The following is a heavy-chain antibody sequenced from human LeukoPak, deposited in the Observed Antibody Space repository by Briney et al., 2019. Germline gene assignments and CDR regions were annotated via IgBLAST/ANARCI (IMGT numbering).Heavy chain of an antibody. V-gene: IGHV3-48*03. CDR2: ISTNPGII. J-gene: IGHJ4*02. Sequence: GGSLRLSCAASGFPFSGYQMNWVRQAPGKGLEWVSYISTNPGIIHYADSVKGRFTISRDNAKNSLFLQMSNLRAEDTAVYYCATLAALVGVTNSDYWGQGTLVTVSS. CDR3: ATLAALVGVTNSDY. CDR1: GFPFSGYQ. D-gene: IGHD1-26*01.